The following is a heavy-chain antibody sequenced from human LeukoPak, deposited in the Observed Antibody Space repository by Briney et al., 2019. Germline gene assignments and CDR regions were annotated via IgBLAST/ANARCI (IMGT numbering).Heavy chain of an antibody. Sequence: GGSLRLSCAASGFTLSNAWMNWVRQAPGKGLEWVANIKPDGSQKYCVDSVKGRFTISRDNAKNSLYLQMNSLRAEDTAVYYCARDSGSFFVDFWGQGTLVTVSS. V-gene: IGHV3-7*01. J-gene: IGHJ4*02. D-gene: IGHD1-26*01. CDR3: ARDSGSFFVDF. CDR2: IKPDGSQK. CDR1: GFTLSNAW.